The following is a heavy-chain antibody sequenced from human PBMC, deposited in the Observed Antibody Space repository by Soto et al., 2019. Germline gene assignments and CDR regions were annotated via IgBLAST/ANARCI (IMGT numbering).Heavy chain of an antibody. CDR2: ISYDGSNK. D-gene: IGHD1-26*01. Sequence: GGSLRLSCAASGFTFSSYAMHWVRQAPGKGLEWVAVISYDGSNKYYADSGKGRFTISRDNSKNTLYLQMNSLRAEDTAVYYCARDAFSGSGSYYDAFDIWGQGTMVTVSS. CDR3: ARDAFSGSGSYYDAFDI. CDR1: GFTFSSYA. V-gene: IGHV3-30*04. J-gene: IGHJ3*02.